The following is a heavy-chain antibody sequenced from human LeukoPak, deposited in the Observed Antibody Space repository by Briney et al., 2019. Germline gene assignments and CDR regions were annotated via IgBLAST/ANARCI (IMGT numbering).Heavy chain of an antibody. D-gene: IGHD5-18*01. CDR2: ISHDGTPT. V-gene: IGHV3-21*01. CDR3: STATYCCGYHYFES. Sequence: GGSLRLSCAASKFTFGAYSMHWVRQAPGKGLEWVASISHDGTPTYYADSVRGRFTISRDNAKNTLYLQMNTLRAEDTAVYFCSTATYCCGYHYFESWGQGTLVTVSS. J-gene: IGHJ4*02. CDR1: KFTFGAYS.